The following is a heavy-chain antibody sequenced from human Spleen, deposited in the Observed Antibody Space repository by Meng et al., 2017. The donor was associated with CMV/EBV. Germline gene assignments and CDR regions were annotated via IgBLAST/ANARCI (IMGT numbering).Heavy chain of an antibody. CDR2: ISGSGSNT. CDR3: AKEALGYYFDY. J-gene: IGHJ4*02. Sequence: GGSLRLSCAASGFDFSSYVMSWVRQAPGKGLEWVSSISGSGSNTNYADSVKGRFTISRDNSRNTLYLQINRLRAEDTAVYYCAKEALGYYFDYWGQGTLVTVSS. V-gene: IGHV3-23*01. D-gene: IGHD3-10*01. CDR1: GFDFSSYV.